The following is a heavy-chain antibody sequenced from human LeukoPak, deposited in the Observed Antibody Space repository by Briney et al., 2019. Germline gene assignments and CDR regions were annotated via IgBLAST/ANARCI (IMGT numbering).Heavy chain of an antibody. CDR3: AKLYLELRYFDWLPRVDAFDI. D-gene: IGHD3-9*01. Sequence: GGSLRLSCAASGYTFSSYWMHWVRQAPGKGLVWVSRINSDGSRTSYADSVKGRFTISRDNAKNTLYLQMNSLRAEDTAVYYCAKLYLELRYFDWLPRVDAFDIWGQGTMVTVSS. CDR1: GYTFSSYW. V-gene: IGHV3-74*01. J-gene: IGHJ3*02. CDR2: INSDGSRT.